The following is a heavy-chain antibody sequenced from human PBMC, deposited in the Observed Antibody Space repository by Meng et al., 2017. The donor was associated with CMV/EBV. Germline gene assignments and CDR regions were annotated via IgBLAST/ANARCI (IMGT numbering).Heavy chain of an antibody. CDR3: AGNWRDGHTLDPFNI. D-gene: IGHD5-24*01. CDR2: INPNSGGT. J-gene: IGHJ3*02. CDR1: GYSFSDYY. Sequence: ASVKVSCKASGYSFSDYYMHWVRQAPGQGLEWMGWINPNSGGTNYAQKFQGRVTMTRDTSISTAYMELSRLSSDDTAVYYCAGNWRDGHTLDPFNIWGQGTMVTVSS. V-gene: IGHV1-2*02.